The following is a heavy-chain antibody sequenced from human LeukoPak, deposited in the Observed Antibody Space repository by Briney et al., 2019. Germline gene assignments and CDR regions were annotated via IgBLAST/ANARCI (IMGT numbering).Heavy chain of an antibody. CDR2: IKSKTDGGTT. V-gene: IGHV3-15*01. J-gene: IGHJ4*02. Sequence: GGSLRLSCAASGFTFSNAWMSWVRQAPGKGLEWVGRIKSKTDGGTTDYAAPVKGRFTISRDDSKNTLYLQMNSLKTEDTAVYYCLPYYDFWSGYYTPLGYWGQGTLVTVSS. CDR1: GFTFSNAW. CDR3: LPYYDFWSGYYTPLGY. D-gene: IGHD3-3*01.